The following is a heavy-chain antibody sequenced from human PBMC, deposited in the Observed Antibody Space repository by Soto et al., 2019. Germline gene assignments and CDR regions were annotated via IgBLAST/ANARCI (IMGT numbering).Heavy chain of an antibody. J-gene: IGHJ6*02. D-gene: IGHD2-2*01. CDR1: GYTFTGYY. CDR2: INPNSGGT. CDR3: AREAILGYCSSTSCSTGHYYYGMDV. Sequence: ASVKVSCKASGYTFTGYYMHWVRQAPGQGLEWMGWINPNSGGTNYAQKLQGWVTMTRDTSISTAYMELSRLRSDDTAVYYCAREAILGYCSSTSCSTGHYYYGMDVWGQGTTVTVSS. V-gene: IGHV1-2*04.